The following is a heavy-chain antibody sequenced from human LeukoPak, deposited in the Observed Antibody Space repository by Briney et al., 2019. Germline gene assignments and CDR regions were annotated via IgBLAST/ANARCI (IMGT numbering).Heavy chain of an antibody. CDR1: GFTFSSYA. J-gene: IGHJ6*02. V-gene: IGHV3-23*01. CDR3: AKGLRGAGPGPRVNHRHYGMDV. D-gene: IGHD3-10*01. CDR2: ISGSGGST. Sequence: GGSLRLSCAASGFTFSSYAMSWVRQAPGKGLEWVSAISGSGGSTYYADSVKGRFTISRDNSKNTLYLQMNSLRAEDTAVYYCAKGLRGAGPGPRVNHRHYGMDVWGQGTTVTVSS.